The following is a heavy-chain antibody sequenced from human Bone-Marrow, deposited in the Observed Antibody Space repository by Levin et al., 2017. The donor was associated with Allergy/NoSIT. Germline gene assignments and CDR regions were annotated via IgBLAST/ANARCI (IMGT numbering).Heavy chain of an antibody. CDR1: GVTITATNYY. D-gene: IGHD3/OR15-3a*01. Sequence: SETLSLTCPVSGVTITATNYYWGWIRQPPGKGLEWIGSIYSTGTTYYNPSLRSRVTISVDTSNNQFSLKMISAAATDSATYYCAAGTGTSFHYVDVWGRGATVTVSS. V-gene: IGHV4-39*01. J-gene: IGHJ6*03. CDR2: IYSTGTT. CDR3: AAGTGTSFHYVDV.